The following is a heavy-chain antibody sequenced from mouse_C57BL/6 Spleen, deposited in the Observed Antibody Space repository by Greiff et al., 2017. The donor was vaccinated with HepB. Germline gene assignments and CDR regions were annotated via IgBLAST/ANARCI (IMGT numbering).Heavy chain of an antibody. Sequence: VQLKESGPELVKPGASVKISCKASGYSFTGYYMNWVKQSPEKSLEWIGEINPSTGGTTYNQKFKAKATLTVDKSSSTAYMQLKSLTSEDSAVYYCARSTGNWGQGTLVTVSA. CDR2: INPSTGGT. CDR3: ARSTGN. CDR1: GYSFTGYY. J-gene: IGHJ3*01. D-gene: IGHD4-1*01. V-gene: IGHV1-42*01.